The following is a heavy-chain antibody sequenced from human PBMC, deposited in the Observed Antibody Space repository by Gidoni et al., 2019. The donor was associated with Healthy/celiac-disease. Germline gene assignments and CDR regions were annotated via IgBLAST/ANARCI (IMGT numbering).Heavy chain of an antibody. V-gene: IGHV4-61*02. D-gene: IGHD6-13*01. J-gene: IGHJ4*02. CDR1: GGSISSGSYY. CDR2: IYTSGST. CDR3: AGGVYSSPHGY. Sequence: QVQLQESGPGLVKPSQTLSLTCTVPGGSISSGSYYWSWIRQPAGKGLEWIGRIYTSGSTNYNPSLRSRVTISVDTSKNQFSLKLSSVTAADTAVYYCAGGVYSSPHGYWGQGTLVTVSS.